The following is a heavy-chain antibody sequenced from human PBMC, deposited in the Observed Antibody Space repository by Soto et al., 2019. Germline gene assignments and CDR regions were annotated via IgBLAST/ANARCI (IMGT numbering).Heavy chain of an antibody. CDR3: ARAVDTAMTHRAYYFDY. J-gene: IGHJ4*02. Sequence: SETLSLTCTVSGGSISSGDYYWSWIRQPPGKGLEWIGYIYYSGSTYYNPSLKSRVTISVDTSKNQFSLKLSSVTAADTAVYYCARAVDTAMTHRAYYFDYWGQGTRVTVSS. D-gene: IGHD5-18*01. CDR2: IYYSGST. V-gene: IGHV4-30-4*01. CDR1: GGSISSGDYY.